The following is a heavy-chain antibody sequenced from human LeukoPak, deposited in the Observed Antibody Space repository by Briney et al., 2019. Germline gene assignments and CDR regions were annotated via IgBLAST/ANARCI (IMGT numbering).Heavy chain of an antibody. CDR1: GYTFTNYA. CDR2: INAGNGNT. V-gene: IGHV1-3*01. D-gene: IGHD3-22*01. CDR3: AKEATMIVVARSYFDY. Sequence: SVKVSCKASGYTFTNYAIHWVRQAPGQRLEWLGWINAGNGNTRYSQSFQGRVTFTRDTSASTAYMELSSLRSEDTAMYYCAKEATMIVVARSYFDYWGPGTLVTVSS. J-gene: IGHJ4*02.